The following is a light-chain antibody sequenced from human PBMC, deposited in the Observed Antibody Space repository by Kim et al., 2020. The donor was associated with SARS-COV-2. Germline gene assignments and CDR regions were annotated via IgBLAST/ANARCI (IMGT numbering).Light chain of an antibody. V-gene: IGKV3-20*01. Sequence: EIVLTQSPGTLSLSPGERATLSCRASQSVSSSFLAWYQQKPGQSPRLLIYGASSRATGIPDRFSGSGSGTDFTLTISRLEPEDLAIYYCQQYGSSPYTFGQGTKLEI. J-gene: IGKJ2*01. CDR2: GAS. CDR3: QQYGSSPYT. CDR1: QSVSSSF.